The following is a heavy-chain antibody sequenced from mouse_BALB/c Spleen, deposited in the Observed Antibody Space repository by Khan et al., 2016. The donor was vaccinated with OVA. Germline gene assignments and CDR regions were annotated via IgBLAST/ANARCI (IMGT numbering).Heavy chain of an antibody. Sequence: EVELVESGGDLVKPGGSLKLSCAASGFTFSSYSMSWVRQTPDKRLGWVATISSGGDYTYYPDNVKGRFTISRDNARNTLYLQMSSLKSEDTAMYYCASNLTGSFAYWGQGTLVTVSA. CDR2: ISSGGDYT. CDR3: ASNLTGSFAY. J-gene: IGHJ3*01. CDR1: GFTFSSYS. D-gene: IGHD4-1*01. V-gene: IGHV5-6*01.